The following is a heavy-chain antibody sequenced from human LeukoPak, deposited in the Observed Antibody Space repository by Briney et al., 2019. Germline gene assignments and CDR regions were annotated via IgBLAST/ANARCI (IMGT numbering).Heavy chain of an antibody. J-gene: IGHJ6*02. V-gene: IGHV1-2*04. Sequence: ASVKVSCKASGYTFTGYYMHWVRQAPGQGLEWMGWINPNSGGTNYAQEFQGWVTMTRDTSISTAYMELSRLRSDDTAVYYCARVGMAAAGKARMDVWGQGTTVTVSS. CDR2: INPNSGGT. D-gene: IGHD6-13*01. CDR3: ARVGMAAAGKARMDV. CDR1: GYTFTGYY.